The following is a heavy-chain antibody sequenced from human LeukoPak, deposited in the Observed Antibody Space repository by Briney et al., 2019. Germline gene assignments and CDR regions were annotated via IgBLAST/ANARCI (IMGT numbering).Heavy chain of an antibody. D-gene: IGHD6-19*01. CDR1: GGSISSSSYY. Sequence: SETLSLTCTVSGGSISSSSYYWGWIRQPPGKGLEWIGSIYYSGSTYYNPSLKSRVTISVDTSKNQFSLKLSSVTAADTAVYHCARHLYGSGLHRIDYWGQGTLVTVSS. V-gene: IGHV4-39*01. CDR3: ARHLYGSGLHRIDY. CDR2: IYYSGST. J-gene: IGHJ4*02.